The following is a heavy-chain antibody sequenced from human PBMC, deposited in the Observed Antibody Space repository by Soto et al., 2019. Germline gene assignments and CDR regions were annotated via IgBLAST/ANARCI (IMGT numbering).Heavy chain of an antibody. Sequence: SETLSLTCTDSGGSISKRYWSWIRKPPGKGLEWIRYVYYTGSTSYNPSLKRRVTFSADSSRGQFSLRLNSVTAADTAVYYCARTVLGPDLLADSFVDYYYYMDVWGQGTMVT. CDR2: VYYTGST. D-gene: IGHD3-9*01. J-gene: IGHJ6*03. V-gene: IGHV4-59*08. CDR1: GGSISKRY. CDR3: ARTVLGPDLLADSFVDYYYYMDV.